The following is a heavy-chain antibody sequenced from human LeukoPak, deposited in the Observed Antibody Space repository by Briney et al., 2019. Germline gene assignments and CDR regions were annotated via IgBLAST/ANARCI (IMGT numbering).Heavy chain of an antibody. Sequence: GGSLRLSCAASGFTFSSYEMNWVRQAPGKGLEWVSYISSSGSTIYYADSVKGRFTISRDNSKNTLYLQMNSLRAEDTAVYYCAKDRGSSSWYAKNFDYWGQGTLVTVSS. CDR2: ISSSGSTI. CDR1: GFTFSSYE. D-gene: IGHD6-13*01. CDR3: AKDRGSSSWYAKNFDY. V-gene: IGHV3-48*03. J-gene: IGHJ4*02.